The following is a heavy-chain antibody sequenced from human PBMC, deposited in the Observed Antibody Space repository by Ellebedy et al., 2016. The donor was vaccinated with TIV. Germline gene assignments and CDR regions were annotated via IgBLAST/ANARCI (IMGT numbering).Heavy chain of an antibody. J-gene: IGHJ6*02. CDR1: GGTFRSFA. Sequence: AASVKVSCRASGGTFRSFAISWVRQAPGEGLEWMGGIIPIFGTPNYAQKFQGRVTISADELETTSYMHLRSLRSDDTAVYYCARAPLEGAALTIYGSFFAIEGWGQGTAVTVSS. CDR2: IIPIFGTP. D-gene: IGHD3-3*01. V-gene: IGHV1-69*13. CDR3: ARAPLEGAALTIYGSFFAIEG.